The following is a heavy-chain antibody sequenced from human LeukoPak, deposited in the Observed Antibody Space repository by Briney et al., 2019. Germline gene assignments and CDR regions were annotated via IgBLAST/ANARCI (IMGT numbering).Heavy chain of an antibody. Sequence: QTGGSLRLSCAASGFTLSSYWMSWVRQAPGKGLEWVANIKQDGSEKYYVDSVKGRFTISRDNAKNSLYLQMNSLRAEDTAVYYCAREGSTIFPLATTDFDYWGQGTLVTVSS. V-gene: IGHV3-7*01. CDR1: GFTLSSYW. CDR3: AREGSTIFPLATTDFDY. D-gene: IGHD3-9*01. J-gene: IGHJ4*02. CDR2: IKQDGSEK.